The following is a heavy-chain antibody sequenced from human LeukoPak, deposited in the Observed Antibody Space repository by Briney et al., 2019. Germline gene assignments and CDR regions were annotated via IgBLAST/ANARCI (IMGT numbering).Heavy chain of an antibody. V-gene: IGHV3-23*01. J-gene: IGHJ4*02. Sequence: PGGSLRLSCAASGFSFSGSYMSWIRQAPGKGLEWVSAISGSGGSTYYADSVKGRFTISTDNSKNTLYLQMNSLRAEDTAVYYCARDDGYSSSSDYWGQGTLVTVSS. CDR1: GFSFSGSY. CDR2: ISGSGGST. CDR3: ARDDGYSSSSDY. D-gene: IGHD6-6*01.